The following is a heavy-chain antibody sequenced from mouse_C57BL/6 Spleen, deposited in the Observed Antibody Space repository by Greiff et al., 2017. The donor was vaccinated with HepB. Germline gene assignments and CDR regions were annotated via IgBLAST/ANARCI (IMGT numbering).Heavy chain of an antibody. CDR3: ARRYDYDGRGYYYAMDY. V-gene: IGHV14-3*01. CDR1: GFNIKNTY. J-gene: IGHJ4*01. D-gene: IGHD2-4*01. Sequence: VQLQQSVAELVRPGASVKLSCTASGFNIKNTYMHWVKQRPEQGLEWIGRIDPANGNTKYAPKFQGKATITADTSSNTAYLQLSSLTSEDTAIYYCARRYDYDGRGYYYAMDYWGQGTSVTVSS. CDR2: IDPANGNT.